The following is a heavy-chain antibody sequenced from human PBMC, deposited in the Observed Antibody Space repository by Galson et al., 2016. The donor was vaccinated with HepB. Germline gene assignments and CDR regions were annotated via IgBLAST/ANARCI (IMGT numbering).Heavy chain of an antibody. V-gene: IGHV3-30*04. CDR1: DSSFSRYA. D-gene: IGHD1-7*01. CDR3: ASNTYSYDKTGTHYVNFFHY. Sequence: YLRLSCGASDSSFSRYATHWVRQSPDKGREWVAVITCDGSNKYNADSMTGRFPITRDITKNTTYLEMNSLRTEDAAVYYCASNTYSYDKTGTHYVNFFHYWGQGTRVTVSS. CDR2: ITCDGSNK. J-gene: IGHJ4*02.